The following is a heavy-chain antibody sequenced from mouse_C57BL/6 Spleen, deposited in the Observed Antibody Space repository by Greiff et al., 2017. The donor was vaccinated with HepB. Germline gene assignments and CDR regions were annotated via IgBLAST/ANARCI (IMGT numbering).Heavy chain of an antibody. CDR3: ARDYYGSSHQAWFAY. CDR1: GYTFTSYW. V-gene: IGHV1-59*01. CDR2: IDPSDSYT. Sequence: VQLQQPGAELVRPGTSVKLSCKASGYTFTSYWMHWVKQRPGQGLEWIGVIDPSDSYTNYNQKFKGKATLTVDTSSSTAYMQRSSLTSEDSAVYYGARDYYGSSHQAWFAYWGQGTLVTVSA. J-gene: IGHJ3*01. D-gene: IGHD1-1*01.